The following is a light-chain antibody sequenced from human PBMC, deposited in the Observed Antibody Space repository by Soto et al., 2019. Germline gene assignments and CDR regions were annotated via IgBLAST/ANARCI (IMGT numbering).Light chain of an antibody. CDR3: HQYGSSPFT. CDR2: GAS. CDR1: QSVSTSF. Sequence: EVVLTVSPDSLSLSPGETATLSCRASQSVSTSFLAWYQQKPGQAPRLLIYGASNRATDVPDRFSGGGSGTDFTLPISRLEPEDFAVYFCHQYGSSPFTFGQGAKL. J-gene: IGKJ2*01. V-gene: IGKV3-20*01.